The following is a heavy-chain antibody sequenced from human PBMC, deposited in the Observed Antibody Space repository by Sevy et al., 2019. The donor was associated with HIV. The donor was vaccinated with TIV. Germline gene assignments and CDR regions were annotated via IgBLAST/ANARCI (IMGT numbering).Heavy chain of an antibody. Sequence: GGSLRLSCTASGFIFSSYGMHWVRQAPGKGLEWVAVIWQDGSNQNFADSVKGRFTISRDNSRKTLYLEMNSLRADDTAVYYCAKEYDFRSDYGMDVWGQGTTVTVSS. D-gene: IGHD3-3*01. V-gene: IGHV3-33*06. CDR2: IWQDGSNQ. J-gene: IGHJ6*02. CDR3: AKEYDFRSDYGMDV. CDR1: GFIFSSYG.